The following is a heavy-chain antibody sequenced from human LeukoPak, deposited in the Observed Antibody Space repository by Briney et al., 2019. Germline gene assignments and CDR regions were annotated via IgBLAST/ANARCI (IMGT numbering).Heavy chain of an antibody. CDR1: GFTFSTYG. V-gene: IGHV3-30*18. D-gene: IGHD3-16*02. Sequence: GGSLRLSCAGSGFTFSTYGMHWVRQAPGKGLEWVAVISNDGSKKDSADSVKGRFTISRDDSKNTLFLQMNSLRAEDTAVYYCAKSFFNMDVWGQGTTVTGSS. CDR2: ISNDGSKK. CDR3: AKSFFNMDV. J-gene: IGHJ6*02.